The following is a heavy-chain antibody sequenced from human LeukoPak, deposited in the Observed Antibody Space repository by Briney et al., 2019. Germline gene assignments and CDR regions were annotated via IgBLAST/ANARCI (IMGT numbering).Heavy chain of an antibody. V-gene: IGHV1-2*02. CDR1: GYTFNGYY. CDR3: ARDRQYGSSWRRTSFDP. Sequence: GASVKVSCKASGYTFNGYYINWVRQAPGQSLEWMGWINPNSGATKFAEKFQGRLTLTRDTSVNTAYMELNSLTSDDTAVYFCARDRQYGSSWRRTSFDPWGQGTLVTVSS. J-gene: IGHJ5*02. CDR2: INPNSGAT. D-gene: IGHD6-13*01.